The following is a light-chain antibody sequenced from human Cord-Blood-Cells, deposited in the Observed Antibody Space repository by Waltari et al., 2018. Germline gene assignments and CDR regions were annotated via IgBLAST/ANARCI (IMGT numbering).Light chain of an antibody. CDR2: DVS. CDR1: SSDVGGYNY. Sequence: QSALTQPRSVSGSPGQSVTIPCTGPSSDVGGYNYVSWYQQHPGKAPKLMSYDVSKRPSGVPDRFSGSKSGNTASLTISGLQAEDEADYYCCSYAGSYVVFGGGTKLTVL. CDR3: CSYAGSYVV. J-gene: IGLJ2*01. V-gene: IGLV2-11*01.